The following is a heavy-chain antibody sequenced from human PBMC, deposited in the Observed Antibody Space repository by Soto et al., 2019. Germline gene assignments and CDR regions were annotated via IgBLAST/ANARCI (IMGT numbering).Heavy chain of an antibody. J-gene: IGHJ6*02. Sequence: QVQLQESGPGLVKPSETLSLTCTVSGGSISSYYWSWIRQPAGKGLEWIGRIYTSGSTNYNPSLKSLVTMSVDTSKIQFFLKLSSVTAADTAVYYCARDLGYCGGDCYPGGMDVLGQGTTVTVSS. CDR2: IYTSGST. V-gene: IGHV4-4*07. CDR3: ARDLGYCGGDCYPGGMDV. CDR1: GGSISSYY. D-gene: IGHD2-21*02.